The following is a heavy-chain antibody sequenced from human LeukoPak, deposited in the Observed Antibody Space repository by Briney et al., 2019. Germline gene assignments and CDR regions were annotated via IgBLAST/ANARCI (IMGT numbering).Heavy chain of an antibody. D-gene: IGHD6-6*01. V-gene: IGHV1-46*01. Sequence: GASVKVSCKASGYTFTSYYMHWVRQAPGQGLEWMGIINPSGGSTSYAQKFQGSVTMTRDTSTSTVYMELSSLRSEDTAVYYCAGEVEYSSSSRDYFDYWGQGTLVTVSS. CDR1: GYTFTSYY. CDR2: INPSGGST. J-gene: IGHJ4*02. CDR3: AGEVEYSSSSRDYFDY.